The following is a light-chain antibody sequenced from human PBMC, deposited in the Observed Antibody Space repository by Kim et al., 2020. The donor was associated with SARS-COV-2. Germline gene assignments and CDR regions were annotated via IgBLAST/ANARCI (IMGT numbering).Light chain of an antibody. J-gene: IGKJ2*01. CDR3: QQYDNWPPYT. Sequence: EIVMTQSPATLSVSPGERATLSCRASQSVNSNLAWYQQKPGQAPRLLIYGASTRAPDIPDRFSGSGSGTEFTLIISNLHSEDIAVYYCQQYDNWPPYTFGQGTKLEI. CDR1: QSVNSN. CDR2: GAS. V-gene: IGKV3-15*01.